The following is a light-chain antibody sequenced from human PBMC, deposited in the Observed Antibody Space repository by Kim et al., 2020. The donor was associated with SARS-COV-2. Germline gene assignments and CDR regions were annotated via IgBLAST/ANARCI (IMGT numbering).Light chain of an antibody. CDR2: AAS. Sequence: DIQMTQSPSSLSASVGDRVTITCRASQGISNFLAWYQQKPGKVPKVLIYAASTLQSGVPSRFSGSGFGTDFTLTISSLQPEDVATYYCQKYNSAPLTFGGGTKVDIK. V-gene: IGKV1-27*01. CDR1: QGISNF. CDR3: QKYNSAPLT. J-gene: IGKJ4*01.